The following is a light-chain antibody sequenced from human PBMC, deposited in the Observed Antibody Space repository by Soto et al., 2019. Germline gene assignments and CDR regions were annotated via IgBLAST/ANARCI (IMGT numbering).Light chain of an antibody. V-gene: IGLV2-8*01. J-gene: IGLJ1*01. CDR1: SSDVGANNDY. CDR2: EVS. CDR3: SSYAGSDNFV. Sequence: QSVLTLPPSASGSPGQSVTISCTGTSSDVGANNDYVSWYQQHPGKVPKLMIYEVSKRPPGVPDRFSGSKSGNTASLTVSGLQADDEADYYCSSYAGSDNFVFGTGTKVTVL.